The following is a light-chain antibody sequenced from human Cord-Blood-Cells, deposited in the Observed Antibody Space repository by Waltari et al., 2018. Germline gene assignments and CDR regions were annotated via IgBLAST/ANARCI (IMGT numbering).Light chain of an antibody. Sequence: EIVLTQSPGPLSLSPGERATLSCRASQSVSSSYFAWYQQKPGQAPRLLIDGASSRATGIPDRFSGSGSGTDFTLTISRLEPEDFAVYYCQQYGSSPLFTFGPGTKVDIK. CDR1: QSVSSSY. CDR3: QQYGSSPLFT. CDR2: GAS. J-gene: IGKJ3*01. V-gene: IGKV3-20*01.